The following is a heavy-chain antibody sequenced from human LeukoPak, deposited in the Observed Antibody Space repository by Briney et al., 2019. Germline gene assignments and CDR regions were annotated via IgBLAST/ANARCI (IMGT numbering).Heavy chain of an antibody. CDR2: INHSGST. V-gene: IGHV4-4*02. D-gene: IGHD3-10*01. CDR3: ARNYLWFDP. J-gene: IGHJ5*02. CDR1: GGSISSSNW. Sequence: SETLSLTCAVSGGSISSSNWWSWIRQPPGKGLEWIGEINHSGSTNYNPSLKSRVTIPVDTSKNQFSLKLSSVTAADTAVYYCARNYLWFDPWGQGTLVTVSS.